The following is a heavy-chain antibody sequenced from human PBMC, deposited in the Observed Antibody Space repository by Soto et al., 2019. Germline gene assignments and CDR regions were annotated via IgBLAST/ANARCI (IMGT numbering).Heavy chain of an antibody. D-gene: IGHD5-18*01. V-gene: IGHV1-69*01. J-gene: IGHJ4*02. Sequence: QVQLVQSGAEVKKPGSSVKVSCKASGGSFGNSAINWVRQTPGQGLEWLGGFIPVYRTLNYAQKFQGRVTITADESTGTAYMTLSSLVSDDTAVYYSARDLHGAFTTMVHWGQGTLVTVSS. CDR2: FIPVYRTL. CDR3: ARDLHGAFTTMVH. CDR1: GGSFGNSA.